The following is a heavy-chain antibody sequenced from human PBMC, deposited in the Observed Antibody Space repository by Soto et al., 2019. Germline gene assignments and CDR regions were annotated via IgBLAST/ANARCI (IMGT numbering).Heavy chain of an antibody. J-gene: IGHJ5*01. V-gene: IGHV1-18*01. CDR3: AREGSYGWYDC. CDR1: GYTFSSHG. CDR2: FSGYNGNA. D-gene: IGHD2-15*01. Sequence: QVQLVQSGAEVRKPGASVKVSCKASGYTFSSHGIIWVRQAPGQGLEWMGWFSGYNGNAKYAQRFQGRVTMTTDTSTSTVYMDLRSLGYDDSAVYYCAREGSYGWYDCWGQGTLVTVSS.